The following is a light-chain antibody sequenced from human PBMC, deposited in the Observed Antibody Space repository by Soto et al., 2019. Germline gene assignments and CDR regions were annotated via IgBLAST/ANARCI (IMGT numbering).Light chain of an antibody. V-gene: IGKV3-15*01. CDR2: DAS. CDR3: QQYNNWPWT. J-gene: IGKJ1*01. CDR1: QGVSSR. Sequence: EIEMTQSPATLSVSPGERATLSCRASQGVSSRLAWYQRKPGQPLRLLIYDASTRATGIAARFSGSGSGAEFTLTISSLQSEDFAIYYCQQYNNWPWTLGQGTKVEIK.